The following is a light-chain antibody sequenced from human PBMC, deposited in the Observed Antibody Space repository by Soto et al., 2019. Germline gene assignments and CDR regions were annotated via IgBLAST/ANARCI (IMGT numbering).Light chain of an antibody. CDR2: GSS. V-gene: IGKV1-12*01. CDR3: QQANSYPWT. J-gene: IGKJ1*01. Sequence: MPMTPSPSSVSASPSYGFTITCRASQGVSDWVAWYQQKPGEAPKLLIYGSSSLLSGVPSRFSGSGSGTDFTLTISSLQPEDFATYYCQQANSYPWTFGQGTKVDIK. CDR1: QGVSDW.